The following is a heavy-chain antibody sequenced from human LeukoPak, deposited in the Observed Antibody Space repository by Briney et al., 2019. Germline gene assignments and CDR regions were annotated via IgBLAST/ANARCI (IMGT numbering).Heavy chain of an antibody. Sequence: PGRSLTLTCAASGFAFSSYALHWVRQAPGKGLEWVAVIYYAGSNKYNAYSVTGGSTISRDNQNHTLYLQMNVLRAEDTALYYCARGGFDGPAYWGQGTLVTVSS. CDR2: IYYAGSNK. D-gene: IGHD2-8*01. V-gene: IGHV3-30*04. J-gene: IGHJ4*02. CDR3: ARGGFDGPAY. CDR1: GFAFSSYA.